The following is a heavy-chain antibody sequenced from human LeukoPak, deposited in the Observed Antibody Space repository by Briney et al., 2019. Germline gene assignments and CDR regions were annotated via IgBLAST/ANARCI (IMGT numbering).Heavy chain of an antibody. V-gene: IGHV4-61*09. CDR3: AREVLYDSSGYYLYYFDY. CDR2: IYTSGST. D-gene: IGHD3-22*01. Sequence: SQTLSLTCPVSGGSISSGRYYWSWIRQPAGKGLEWIGHIYTSGSTDYNPSLKSRVTISVDSSKNQFSLKLTSVTAADTAVYFCAREVLYDSSGYYLYYFDYWGQGTLVTVSS. CDR1: GGSISSGRYY. J-gene: IGHJ4*02.